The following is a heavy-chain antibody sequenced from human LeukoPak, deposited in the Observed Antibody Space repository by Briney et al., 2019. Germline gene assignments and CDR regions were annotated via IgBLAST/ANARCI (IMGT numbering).Heavy chain of an antibody. CDR1: GYTFTSFD. CDR3: ARVVYSSSWYEYYYYYCMDV. CDR2: MNPNSGNT. Sequence: ASVKVSCKASGYTFTSFDINWVRQATGQGLEWMGWMNPNSGNTGSAQKFQGRITMTRNTSITTAYMELSSLRSEDTAVYYCARVVYSSSWYEYYYYYCMDVWGKGTTVTVSS. J-gene: IGHJ6*03. D-gene: IGHD6-13*01. V-gene: IGHV1-8*01.